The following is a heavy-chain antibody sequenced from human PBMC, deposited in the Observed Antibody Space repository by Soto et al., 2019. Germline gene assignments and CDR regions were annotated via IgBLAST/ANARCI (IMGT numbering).Heavy chain of an antibody. CDR3: ARDGKLRTYNWFDP. J-gene: IGHJ5*02. V-gene: IGHV3-21*01. Sequence: GGSLRLSCAASGFTFSSYSMNWVRQAPGKGLEWVSSISSSSSYIYYADSVKGRFTISRDNAKNSLYLQMNSLRAEDTAVYYCARDGKLRTYNWFDPWGQGTLVTVSS. D-gene: IGHD1-26*01. CDR1: GFTFSSYS. CDR2: ISSSSSYI.